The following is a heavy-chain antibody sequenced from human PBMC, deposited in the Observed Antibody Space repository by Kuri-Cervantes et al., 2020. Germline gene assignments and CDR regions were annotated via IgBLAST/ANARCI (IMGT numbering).Heavy chain of an antibody. CDR1: GFTFSSYW. Sequence: GGSLRLSCAASGFTFSSYWMSWVRQAPGKGLEWVANVKQDGSEKYYVDSVKGRFTISRDNAKNSLYLQMNSLRAEDTAVYYCARDGHYYYGSGSPDYWGQGTLVTVSS. D-gene: IGHD3-10*01. CDR3: ARDGHYYYGSGSPDY. J-gene: IGHJ4*02. CDR2: VKQDGSEK. V-gene: IGHV3-7*01.